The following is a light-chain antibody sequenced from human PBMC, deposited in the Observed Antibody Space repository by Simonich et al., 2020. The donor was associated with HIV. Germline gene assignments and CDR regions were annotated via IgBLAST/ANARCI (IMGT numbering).Light chain of an antibody. Sequence: QSALTQPASVSGSPGQSITISCTGTSSDVGIYNLVSWYQHHPGKAPKLMIYEGTKRPSGVSNRFSGSKSGNTASLTISGLQAEDEADYYCCSYAGSSTYVFGTGTKVTVL. CDR3: CSYAGSSTYV. CDR1: SSDVGIYNL. CDR2: EGT. J-gene: IGLJ1*01. V-gene: IGLV2-23*01.